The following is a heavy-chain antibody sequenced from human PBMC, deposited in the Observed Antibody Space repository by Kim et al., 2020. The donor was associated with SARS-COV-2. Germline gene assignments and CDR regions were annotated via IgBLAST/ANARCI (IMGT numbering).Heavy chain of an antibody. CDR2: IYYSGST. CDR1: GGSISSGDYY. Sequence: SETLSLTCTVSGGSISSGDYYWSWIRQPPGKGLEWIGYIYYSGSTYYNPSLKSRVTTSVDTSKNQFSLKLSSVTAADTAVDYCARVRFSITIFGVVTRLFDYWGQGTLVTVSS. J-gene: IGHJ4*02. CDR3: ARVRFSITIFGVVTRLFDY. V-gene: IGHV4-30-4*01. D-gene: IGHD3-3*01.